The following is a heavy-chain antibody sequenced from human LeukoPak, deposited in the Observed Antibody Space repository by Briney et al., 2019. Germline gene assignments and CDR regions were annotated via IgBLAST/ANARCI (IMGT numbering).Heavy chain of an antibody. D-gene: IGHD6-19*01. CDR3: ASLLTYSSGWSDYFDY. Sequence: PGGSLRLSCAASGFTVSSNYMSWVRQAPGKGLEWVSVIYSGGSTYYADSVKGRFTISRDNSKNTLSLQMNSLRAEDTAVYYCASLLTYSSGWSDYFDYWGQGTLVTVSS. J-gene: IGHJ4*02. V-gene: IGHV3-53*01. CDR2: IYSGGST. CDR1: GFTVSSNY.